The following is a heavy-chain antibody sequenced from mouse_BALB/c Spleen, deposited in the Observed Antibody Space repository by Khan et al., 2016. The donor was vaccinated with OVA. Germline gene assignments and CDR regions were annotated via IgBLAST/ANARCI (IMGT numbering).Heavy chain of an antibody. J-gene: IGHJ4*01. CDR1: GDSITSGF. Sequence: EVQLQESGPSLVKPSQTLSLSCSVTGDSITSGFWNWIRKFPGNKFEYLGYITYSGNIYYNPSLKSRISITRDTSKSQYYLQLNSVITEDTATYYCARSYGSWAMDYWGQGTSVTVSS. V-gene: IGHV3-8*02. CDR2: ITYSGNI. CDR3: ARSYGSWAMDY. D-gene: IGHD1-1*01.